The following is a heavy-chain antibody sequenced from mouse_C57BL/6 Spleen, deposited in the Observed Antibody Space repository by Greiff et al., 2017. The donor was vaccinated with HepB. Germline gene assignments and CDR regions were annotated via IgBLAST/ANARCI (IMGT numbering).Heavy chain of an antibody. CDR1: GYTFTDYY. Sequence: EVQLQQSGPVLVKPGASVKMSCKASGYTFTDYYMNWVKQSHGKSLEWIGVINPYNGGTSYNQKFKGKATLTVDKSSSTAYMELNSLTSEDSAVYYCERGVVATDWYFDVWGTGTTVTVSS. CDR3: ERGVVATDWYFDV. CDR2: INPYNGGT. V-gene: IGHV1-19*01. D-gene: IGHD1-1*01. J-gene: IGHJ1*03.